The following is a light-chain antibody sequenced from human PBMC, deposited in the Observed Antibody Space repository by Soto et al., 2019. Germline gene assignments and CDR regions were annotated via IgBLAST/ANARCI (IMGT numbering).Light chain of an antibody. CDR2: WAS. Sequence: DIVMTESTDSLAVSLGERAIINCRSSQSVLYSPNNENYLAWYQQKPGQPPKLLVYWASARESGVPDRFSGSGSGTDFTLTISSLQAEDVAVYYCQQYYGTPRTFGQGTNVEIK. CDR1: QSVLYSPNNENY. CDR3: QQYYGTPRT. V-gene: IGKV4-1*01. J-gene: IGKJ1*01.